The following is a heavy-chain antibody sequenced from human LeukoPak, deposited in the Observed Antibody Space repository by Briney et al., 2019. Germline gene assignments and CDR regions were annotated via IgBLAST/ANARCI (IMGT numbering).Heavy chain of an antibody. CDR1: GFTFKIYS. V-gene: IGHV3-21*01. D-gene: IGHD3-10*01. CDR3: ARDDTSAHFFDY. J-gene: IGHJ4*02. Sequence: GGSLRLSCAASGFTFKIYSMNWFRQAPGKGLEWVSSISTSSSHMYYADSVKGRFTISRDNAKNSLYLQMHTLRAEDTAVYYCARDDTSAHFFDYWGQGTLVTVSS. CDR2: ISTSSSHM.